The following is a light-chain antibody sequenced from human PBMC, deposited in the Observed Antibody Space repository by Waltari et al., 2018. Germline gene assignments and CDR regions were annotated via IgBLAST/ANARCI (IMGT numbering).Light chain of an antibody. CDR2: SAS. CDR1: QSVLYSSNNKNY. V-gene: IGKV4-1*01. CDR3: QQYYSTPLT. J-gene: IGKJ4*01. Sequence: DIVMTQSPDSLAVSLGERTTINCKSSQSVLYSSNNKNYLAWYQQKPGQPPKRLIYSASTRESGVPDRFSGSGSGTDFTLTISSLQAEDVAVYYCQQYYSTPLTFGGGTKVEIK.